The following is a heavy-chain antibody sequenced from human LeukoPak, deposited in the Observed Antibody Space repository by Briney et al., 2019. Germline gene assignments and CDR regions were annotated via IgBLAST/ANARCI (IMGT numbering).Heavy chain of an antibody. CDR2: ISWNSGSI. D-gene: IGHD3-10*01. V-gene: IGHV3-9*01. J-gene: IGHJ3*02. Sequence: GGSLRLSCAASGFTFDDYAMHWVRQAPGKGLEWVSGISWNSGSIGYADPVKGRFTISRDNAKNSLYLQMNSLRAEDTALYYCAKDRSGSGLDAFDIWGQGTMVTVSS. CDR1: GFTFDDYA. CDR3: AKDRSGSGLDAFDI.